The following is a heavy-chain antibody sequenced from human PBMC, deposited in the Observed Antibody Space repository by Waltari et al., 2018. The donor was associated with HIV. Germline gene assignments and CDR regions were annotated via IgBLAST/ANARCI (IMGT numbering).Heavy chain of an antibody. J-gene: IGHJ4*02. V-gene: IGHV3-74*03. CDR3: ARSRAMSGLLDH. CDR1: GFTFGDYW. CDR2: IITSGNRT. Sequence: EVQLGESGGGLVQPGGSVRLSCGASGFTFGDYWMHWVRQSPGKGLVWVSRIITSGNRTAYAAAVKARLTIPKDDAKNTLYLQMNSVITGETAVYYCARSRAMSGLLDHWGQGPLVTVSA. D-gene: IGHD3-3*01.